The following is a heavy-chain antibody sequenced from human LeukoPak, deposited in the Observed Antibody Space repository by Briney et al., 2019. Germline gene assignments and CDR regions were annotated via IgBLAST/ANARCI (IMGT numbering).Heavy chain of an antibody. V-gene: IGHV3-30*02. CDR3: AKDPSEI. J-gene: IGHJ4*02. Sequence: GGSLRLSCAASGFTFSSYGMHWVRQAPGKGLEWVAFIRYVGSNKYYADSVKGRFTISRDRSKNTLYLQMNSLRAEDTAVYYCAKDPSEICGQGTLVTVSS. CDR1: GFTFSSYG. D-gene: IGHD5-24*01. CDR2: IRYVGSNK.